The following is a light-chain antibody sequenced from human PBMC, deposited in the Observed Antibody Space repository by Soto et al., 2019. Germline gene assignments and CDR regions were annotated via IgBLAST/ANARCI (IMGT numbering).Light chain of an antibody. CDR3: QQTDSTPQT. CDR1: QRIRNY. CDR2: AAS. V-gene: IGKV1-39*01. J-gene: IGKJ1*01. Sequence: DIQMTQSPSSLSASVGDRVTISCRASQRIRNYVSCYQQKPGTAPKLLIRAASTLQSGVPSRFSGSGSGTDFTLTISSLQIEDFATYFCQQTDSTPQTFGQGT.